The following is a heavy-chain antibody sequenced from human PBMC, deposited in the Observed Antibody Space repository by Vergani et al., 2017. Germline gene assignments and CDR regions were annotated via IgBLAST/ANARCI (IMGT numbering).Heavy chain of an antibody. D-gene: IGHD3-16*01. CDR3: AKQFRRWGIDY. CDR1: GFTLSNYD. J-gene: IGHJ4*02. CDR2: IQFDGSNQ. Sequence: QVQLVESGGGVVQRGGSLRLSCATSGFTLSNYDMQWIRQGPGKGLEFVAFIQFDGSNQYYADSVKGRFTLSRDFSKNTLYLQMNSLRTDDTATYYCAKQFRRWGIDYGGKGTQVIVS. V-gene: IGHV3-30*02.